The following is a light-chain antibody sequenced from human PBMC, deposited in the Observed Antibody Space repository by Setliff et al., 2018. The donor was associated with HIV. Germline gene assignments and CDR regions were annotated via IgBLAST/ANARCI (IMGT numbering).Light chain of an antibody. Sequence: QSALTQPASVSGSPGQSITISCTGTSSDVGGYSHVSWYQQHPGKAPKLIIYEVRNRPSGVSNRFSGSKSGNTASLTISGLQAEDEADYYCSSYTSSSLYVFGTGTKVTVL. CDR2: EVR. V-gene: IGLV2-14*01. J-gene: IGLJ1*01. CDR1: SSDVGGYSH. CDR3: SSYTSSSLYV.